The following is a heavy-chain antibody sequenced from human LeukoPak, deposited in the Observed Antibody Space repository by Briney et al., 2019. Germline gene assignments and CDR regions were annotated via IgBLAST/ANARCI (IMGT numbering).Heavy chain of an antibody. J-gene: IGHJ4*02. CDR2: INHSGST. CDR3: ARGPGFKSTPYLTGSPCYFDY. V-gene: IGHV4-34*01. Sequence: SETLSLTCAVYGGSFSGYYWSWIRQPPGKGLEWIGEINHSGSTNYNPSLKSRVTISVDTSKNQFSLKLSSVTAADTAVYYCARGPGFKSTPYLTGSPCYFDYWGQGTLVTVSS. CDR1: GGSFSGYY. D-gene: IGHD1-26*01.